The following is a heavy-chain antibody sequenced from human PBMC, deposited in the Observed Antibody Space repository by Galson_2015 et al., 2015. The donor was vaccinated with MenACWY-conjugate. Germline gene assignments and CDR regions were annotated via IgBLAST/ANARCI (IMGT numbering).Heavy chain of an antibody. CDR2: MNPNSGNT. J-gene: IGHJ4*02. D-gene: IGHD7-27*01. V-gene: IGHV1-8*01. CDR3: ARLTGGRFDL. Sequence: GWMNPNSGNTGYAQKFQGRVTMTRNTSITTAFLELSSLNSEDTAVYFCARLTGGRFDLWGQGTLVTVSS.